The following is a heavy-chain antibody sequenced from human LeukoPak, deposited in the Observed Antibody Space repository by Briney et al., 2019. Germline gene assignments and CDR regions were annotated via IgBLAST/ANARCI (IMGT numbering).Heavy chain of an antibody. J-gene: IGHJ5*02. CDR2: IIPIFGTA. CDR1: GGTFSSYA. CDR3: ARVVGSLYNWFDP. Sequence: SVKVSCTASGGTFSSYAISWVRQAPGQGLEWMGGIIPIFGTANYAQKFQGRVTITADKSTSTAYMELSSLRSEDTAVYYCARVVGSLYNWFDPWGQGTLVTVSS. D-gene: IGHD1-26*01. V-gene: IGHV1-69*06.